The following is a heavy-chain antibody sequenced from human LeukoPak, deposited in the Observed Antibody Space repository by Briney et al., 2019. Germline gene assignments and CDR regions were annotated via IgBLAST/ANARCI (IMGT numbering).Heavy chain of an antibody. D-gene: IGHD6-13*01. Sequence: GRSLRLSCAASGFTFSSYAMHWVRQAPGKGLEWVAVISYDGSNKYYADSVRGRFTISRDNSKNTLYLQMNSLRAEDTAVYYCARDFLWDRGSSWYLDYWGQGTLVTVSS. CDR1: GFTFSSYA. J-gene: IGHJ4*02. CDR3: ARDFLWDRGSSWYLDY. CDR2: ISYDGSNK. V-gene: IGHV3-30-3*01.